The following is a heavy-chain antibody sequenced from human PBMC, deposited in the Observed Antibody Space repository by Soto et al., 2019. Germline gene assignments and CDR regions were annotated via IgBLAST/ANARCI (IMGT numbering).Heavy chain of an antibody. Sequence: GGSLRLSCAASGFDFRKYAMHWVRQSPGKGPEWAAITSDDGDIQYYADSVKGRFTISRDNSKNTLYLQMTTLRSEDAAAYFCARAVDAAMDPLDYWGQGTLVTVSS. CDR1: GFDFRKYA. V-gene: IGHV3-30-3*01. CDR3: ARAVDAAMDPLDY. CDR2: TSDDGDIQ. J-gene: IGHJ4*02. D-gene: IGHD5-18*01.